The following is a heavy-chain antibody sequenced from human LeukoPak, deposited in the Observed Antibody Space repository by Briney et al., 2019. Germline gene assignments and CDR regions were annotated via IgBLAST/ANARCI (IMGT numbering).Heavy chain of an antibody. V-gene: IGHV3-23*01. D-gene: IGHD7-27*01. CDR3: AKDGGLWVSAHWGDS. CDR2: ISGSGGST. J-gene: IGHJ4*02. Sequence: GGSLRLSCAASGFTFSSSGMHWVRQAPGKGLEWVSAISGSGGSTYYADSVKGRFTISRDNSKNTLFLQMNSLRAEDTAVYYCAKDGGLWVSAHWGDSWGRGTLVTVSS. CDR1: GFTFSSSG.